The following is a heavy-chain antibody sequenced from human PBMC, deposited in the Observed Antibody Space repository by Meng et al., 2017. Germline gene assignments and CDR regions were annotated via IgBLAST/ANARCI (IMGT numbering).Heavy chain of an antibody. CDR1: GYTFAAYG. J-gene: IGHJ4*02. CDR3: ARDEDISAAGKLFGDY. V-gene: IGHV1-2*06. Sequence: QVQLVQSGPGVKKPGASVKLSCKSSGYTFAAYGIHWLRQAPGQGLEWMGRIDPNNDHTQYAQNFQGRVTMTSDTSISTVYMELNGLRSDDTAVYYCARDEDISAAGKLFGDYWGQGTLVTVSS. CDR2: IDPNNDHT. D-gene: IGHD6-13*01.